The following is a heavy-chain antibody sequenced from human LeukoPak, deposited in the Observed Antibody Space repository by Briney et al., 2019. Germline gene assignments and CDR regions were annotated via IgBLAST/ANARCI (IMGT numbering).Heavy chain of an antibody. CDR1: GFTFSSYA. CDR2: ISGSGGST. CDR3: AKGAVGWELLEYYFDY. J-gene: IGHJ4*02. V-gene: IGHV3-23*01. Sequence: GGSLRLSCAASGFTFSSYAMSWVRQAPGKGLEWVSAISGSGGSTYYADSVKGRFTISRDNSKNTLYLQMNSLRAEDTAVYYCAKGAVGWELLEYYFDYWGQGTLVTVSS. D-gene: IGHD1-26*01.